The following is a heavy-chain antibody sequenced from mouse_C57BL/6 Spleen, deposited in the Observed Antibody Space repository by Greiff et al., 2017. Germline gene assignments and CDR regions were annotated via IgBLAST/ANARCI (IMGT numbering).Heavy chain of an antibody. CDR3: ARAAQATRYYAMDY. D-gene: IGHD3-2*02. J-gene: IGHJ4*01. Sequence: VQLQQPGAELVRPGSSVKLSCKASGYTFTSYWMHWVKQRPIQGLEWIGNIDPSDSETHYNQKFKDKATLTVDKSSSTAYMQLSSLTSEDSAVYYCARAAQATRYYAMDYWGQGTSVTVSS. CDR1: GYTFTSYW. V-gene: IGHV1-52*01. CDR2: IDPSDSET.